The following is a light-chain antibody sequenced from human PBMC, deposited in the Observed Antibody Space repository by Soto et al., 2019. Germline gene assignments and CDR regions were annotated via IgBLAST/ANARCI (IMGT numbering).Light chain of an antibody. J-gene: IGKJ2*03. CDR3: QQYDNSPPYS. CDR2: DAS. V-gene: IGKV3-20*01. Sequence: EIVLTQSPGTLSLSPGERATLSCRASQSISSTYLAWYQQKPGQAPRLLIYDASSRATAIPDRFCGSVSATDFTLTISRLEPEELAVYYCQQYDNSPPYSFGQGTKLEIK. CDR1: QSISSTY.